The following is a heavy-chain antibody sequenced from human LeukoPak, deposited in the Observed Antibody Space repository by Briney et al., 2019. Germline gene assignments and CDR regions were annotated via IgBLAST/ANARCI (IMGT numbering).Heavy chain of an antibody. CDR3: ARTILSSPNYYYYYYMDV. CDR2: ISAYNGNT. D-gene: IGHD2-21*01. V-gene: IGHV1-18*01. CDR1: GYTFTSYG. Sequence: WASVKVSCKASGYTFTSYGISWVRQAPGQGLEWMGWISAYNGNTNYAQKLQGRVTMTTDTSTSTAYMELRSLRSDDTAVYYCARTILSSPNYYYYYYMDVWGKGTTVTVSS. J-gene: IGHJ6*03.